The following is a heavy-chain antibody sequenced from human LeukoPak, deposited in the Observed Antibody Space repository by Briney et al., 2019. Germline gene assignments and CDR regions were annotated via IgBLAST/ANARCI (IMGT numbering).Heavy chain of an antibody. CDR3: ARDDHDSSGYYYDY. Sequence: GGSLRLSCAASGLTSGSYSMNWVGQAPGKGLEWVSYISSSSSTIYYADSVKGRFTISRDNAKNSLYLQMNSLRAEDTAVYYCARDDHDSSGYYYDYWGQGTLVTVSS. J-gene: IGHJ4*02. V-gene: IGHV3-48*01. CDR2: ISSSSSTI. D-gene: IGHD3-22*01. CDR1: GLTSGSYS.